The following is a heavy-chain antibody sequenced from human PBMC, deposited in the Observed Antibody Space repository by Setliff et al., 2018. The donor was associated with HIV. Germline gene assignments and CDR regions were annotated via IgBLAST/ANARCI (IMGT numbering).Heavy chain of an antibody. J-gene: IGHJ6*02. V-gene: IGHV4-34*01. D-gene: IGHD3-22*01. CDR1: GESSNDYY. CDR2: IHHTGHI. CDR3: ARGDSGYDFHYGMDV. Sequence: ASETLSLTCAFYGESSNDYYWNWIRQPPGKGLEWIGEIHHTGHINNHPSFKSRVTISLDKSTNQFSLKMKSVTAADSAVYYCARGDSGYDFHYGMDVWGQGTTVTVSS.